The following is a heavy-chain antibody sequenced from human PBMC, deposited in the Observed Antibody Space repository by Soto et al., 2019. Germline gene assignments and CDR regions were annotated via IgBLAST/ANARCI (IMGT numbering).Heavy chain of an antibody. CDR1: GFTFSSYA. J-gene: IGHJ5*02. D-gene: IGHD3-10*01. V-gene: IGHV3-30-3*01. CDR2: ISYDGSNK. Sequence: GGSLRLSCAASGFTFSSYAMHWVRQAPGKGLEWVAVISYDGSNKYYADSVKGRFTISRDNSKNTLYLQMNSLRAEDTAVYYCARDSPGEVGGADFTGGFDPWGQGTLVTVSS. CDR3: ARDSPGEVGGADFTGGFDP.